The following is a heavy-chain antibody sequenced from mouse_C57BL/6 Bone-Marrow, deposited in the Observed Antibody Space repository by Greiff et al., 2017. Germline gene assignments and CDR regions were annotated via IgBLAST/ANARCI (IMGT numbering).Heavy chain of an antibody. CDR1: GFTFTTYW. CDR2: INPSSGYT. J-gene: IGHJ2*01. D-gene: IGHD1-1*01. Sequence: VQLQQSGAELAKPGASVKLSCKASGFTFTTYWMHWVKQRPGQGLEWIGYINPSSGYTKYNQKFKDKATLTADKSYSTAYMQMSSLTYEDSAVYYCARLLRDYWGQGTTLTVSS. V-gene: IGHV1-7*01. CDR3: ARLLRDY.